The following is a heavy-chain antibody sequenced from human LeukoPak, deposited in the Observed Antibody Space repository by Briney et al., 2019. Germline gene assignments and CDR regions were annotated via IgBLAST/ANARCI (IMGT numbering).Heavy chain of an antibody. CDR2: IYHSGST. Sequence: PSETLSLTCTVSAYSISSANYWGWIRQPPREGLEWIGIIYHSGSTYYNPSLKSRVSTSVDTSKNQFSLGLTSVTAADTAVYYCARFITSGYYYFDYWGQGTLVTVSS. J-gene: IGHJ4*02. D-gene: IGHD5-12*01. V-gene: IGHV4-38-2*02. CDR3: ARFITSGYYYFDY. CDR1: AYSISSANY.